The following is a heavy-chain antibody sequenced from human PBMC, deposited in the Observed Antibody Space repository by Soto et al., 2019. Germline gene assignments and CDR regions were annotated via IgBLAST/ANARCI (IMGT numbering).Heavy chain of an antibody. V-gene: IGHV1-2*04. D-gene: IGHD6-13*01. CDR1: GYTFTGYY. CDR2: INPNSGGT. CDR3: ARGEAAAGTGPGY. J-gene: IGHJ4*02. Sequence: AASVKVSCKASGYTFTGYYMHWVRQAPGQGLEWMGWINPNSGGTNYAQKFQGWVTMTRDTSISTAYMELSRLRSDDTAVYYCARGEAAAGTGPGYWGQGTLVTVSS.